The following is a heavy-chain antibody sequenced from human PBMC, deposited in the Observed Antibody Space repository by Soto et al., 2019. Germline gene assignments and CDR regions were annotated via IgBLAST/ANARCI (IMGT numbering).Heavy chain of an antibody. J-gene: IGHJ6*02. CDR2: ISWNSGSI. CDR1: GFTFDDYV. CDR3: AKAPSYCSGGSCYFYYGMDV. V-gene: IGHV3-9*01. D-gene: IGHD2-15*01. Sequence: EVQLVESGGGLVQPGRSLRLSCAASGFTFDDYVMHWVRQAPGKGLEWVSGISWNSGSIGYADSVKGRFTISRDNAKNSLYLQMNSLRAEDTALYYCAKAPSYCSGGSCYFYYGMDVWGQGTTVTVSS.